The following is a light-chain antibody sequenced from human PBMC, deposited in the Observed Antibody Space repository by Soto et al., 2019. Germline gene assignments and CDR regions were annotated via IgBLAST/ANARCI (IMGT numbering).Light chain of an antibody. CDR1: QSISTW. J-gene: IGKJ2*02. CDR3: QQYSSDSRT. V-gene: IGKV1-5*03. Sequence: DIPMSQSPSTLSASVGDRVTLTCRASQSISTWLAWYQQKPGKAPKLLIYKVSSLEGGVPSRFSGSGSGTEFTLTISSLQPDDFATYYCQQYSSDSRTFGQGTKVETK. CDR2: KVS.